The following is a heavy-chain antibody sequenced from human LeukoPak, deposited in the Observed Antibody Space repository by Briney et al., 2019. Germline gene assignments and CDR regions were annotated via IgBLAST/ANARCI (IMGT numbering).Heavy chain of an antibody. CDR3: ARVPSDYYGSGSYYKRNGMDV. V-gene: IGHV3-30*19. J-gene: IGHJ6*02. Sequence: GGSLRLSCAASGFTFSSYGMHWVRQAPGKGLEWVAVISYDGSNKYYADSVKGRFTISRDNSKNTLYLQMNSLRAEDTAVYYCARVPSDYYGSGSYYKRNGMDVWGQGTTVTVS. CDR2: ISYDGSNK. CDR1: GFTFSSYG. D-gene: IGHD3-10*01.